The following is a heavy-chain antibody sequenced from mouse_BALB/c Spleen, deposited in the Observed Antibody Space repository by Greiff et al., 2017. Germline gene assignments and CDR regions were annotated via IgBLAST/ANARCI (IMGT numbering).Heavy chain of an antibody. CDR1: GYTFTSYY. Sequence: QVQLQQSGPELVKPGASVRISCKASGYTFTSYYIHWVKQRPGQGLEWIGWIYPGNVNTKYNEKFKGKATLTADKSSSTAYMQLSSLTSEDSAVYFCARGGGYADFYYAMDYWGQGTSVTVSS. CDR3: ARGGGYADFYYAMDY. D-gene: IGHD2-2*01. J-gene: IGHJ4*01. CDR2: IYPGNVNT. V-gene: IGHV1S56*01.